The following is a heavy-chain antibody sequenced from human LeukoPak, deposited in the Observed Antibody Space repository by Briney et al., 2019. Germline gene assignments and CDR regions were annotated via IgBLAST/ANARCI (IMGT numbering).Heavy chain of an antibody. Sequence: SETLSLTCTVSGVSISSYYWSWIRQPPGKGLEWIGYIYYTGSTNYNPSLKSRVTISVDTSKNQFSLKLNSVTAADTAVYYCARHYGPWGQGTLVTVSS. V-gene: IGHV4-59*08. CDR1: GVSISSYY. CDR3: ARHYGP. D-gene: IGHD3-10*01. J-gene: IGHJ5*02. CDR2: IYYTGST.